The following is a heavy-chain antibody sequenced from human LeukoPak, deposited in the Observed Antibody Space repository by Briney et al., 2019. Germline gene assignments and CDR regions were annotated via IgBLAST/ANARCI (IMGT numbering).Heavy chain of an antibody. Sequence: ASVKVSCKASGYNFVGSYIHWVRQAPGQGPQWMGWMNPNSGNTGYAQKFQGRVTMTRNTSISTAYMELSSLRSEDTAVYYCARRGYSSSFWFDPWGQGTLVTVSS. V-gene: IGHV1-8*02. D-gene: IGHD6-6*01. CDR1: GYNFVGSY. CDR3: ARRGYSSSFWFDP. CDR2: MNPNSGNT. J-gene: IGHJ5*02.